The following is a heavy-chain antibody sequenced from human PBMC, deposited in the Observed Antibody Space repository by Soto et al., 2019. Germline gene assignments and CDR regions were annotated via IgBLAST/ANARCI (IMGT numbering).Heavy chain of an antibody. Sequence: GESLKISCTGFGYTFTTFWISWVRQMPGKGLEWMGRIDPRDSYVNYSPSFQGHVTISLDKSISTAYLQWGSLKASDTAMYSCARLFCSTTPCEGWFVPWGQGALVNVSS. CDR1: GYTFTTFW. CDR2: IDPRDSYV. D-gene: IGHD2-2*01. J-gene: IGHJ5*02. V-gene: IGHV5-10-1*01. CDR3: ARLFCSTTPCEGWFVP.